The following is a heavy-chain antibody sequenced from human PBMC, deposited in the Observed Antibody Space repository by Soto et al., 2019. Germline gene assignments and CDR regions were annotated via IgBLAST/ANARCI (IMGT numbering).Heavy chain of an antibody. D-gene: IGHD6-19*01. Sequence: GGSLRLSCAASGFTFDEYAMHWVRQAPGKGLEWVSGISWNSGSIGYADSVKGRFTISRDNAKNSLYLQMNSLRAEDTALYYCAKGRPHSSGWYNWFDPWGQGTLVTVSS. J-gene: IGHJ5*02. CDR1: GFTFDEYA. V-gene: IGHV3-9*01. CDR3: AKGRPHSSGWYNWFDP. CDR2: ISWNSGSI.